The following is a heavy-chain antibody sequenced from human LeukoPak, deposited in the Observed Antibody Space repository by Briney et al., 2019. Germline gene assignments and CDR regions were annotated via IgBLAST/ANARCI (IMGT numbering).Heavy chain of an antibody. CDR1: GFTFSSYG. CDR3: ARESTSSGYAFDI. CDR2: IWYDGSNK. Sequence: GGSLRLSCAASGFTFSSYGMHWVRQAPGKGLEWVAVIWYDGSNKYYADSVKGRFTISRDNSKNTLYLQMNSLRAEDTAVYYCARESTSSGYAFDIWGQGTMVTVSS. J-gene: IGHJ3*02. D-gene: IGHD3-22*01. V-gene: IGHV3-33*01.